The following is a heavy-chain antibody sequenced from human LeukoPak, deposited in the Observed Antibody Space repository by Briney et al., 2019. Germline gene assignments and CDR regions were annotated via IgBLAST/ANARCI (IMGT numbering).Heavy chain of an antibody. CDR1: GFSFTNYW. D-gene: IGHD2/OR15-2a*01. Sequence: GESLKISCKGSGFSFTNYWIGWVRQTPGKGLEWMGIIYPADSNTGYSPSFQGHVTFSVDKSSSTAYLQWSSLKASDTAMYYCARENLIFDYWGQGTLVTVSS. J-gene: IGHJ4*02. CDR2: IYPADSNT. CDR3: ARENLIFDY. V-gene: IGHV5-51*01.